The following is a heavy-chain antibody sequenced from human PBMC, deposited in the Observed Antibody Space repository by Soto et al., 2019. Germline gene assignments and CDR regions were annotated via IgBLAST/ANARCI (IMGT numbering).Heavy chain of an antibody. CDR3: AKMTTRRFDY. V-gene: IGHV3-23*01. Sequence: PGGSLRLSCASSVFTFISYAMSWFRQAPGKGLEWVSGISGSGLSTNYADSVKGRFTISRDNSKNTLYLQMNSLRAEDTAVYYCAKMTTRRFDYWGQGTLVTVSS. CDR1: VFTFISYA. CDR2: ISGSGLST. J-gene: IGHJ4*02. D-gene: IGHD4-17*01.